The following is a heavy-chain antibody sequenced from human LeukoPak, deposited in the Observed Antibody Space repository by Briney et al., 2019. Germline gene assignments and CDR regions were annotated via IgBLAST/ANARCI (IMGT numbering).Heavy chain of an antibody. CDR1: GFTFSSHW. V-gene: IGHV3-74*01. CDR2: ISSDGSRP. J-gene: IGHJ4*02. D-gene: IGHD1-26*01. Sequence: GGSLRLSCTASGFTFSSHWMHWVRQAPGKGLVWVSGISSDGSRPRYADSVNGRFTISRDNAKNTLYLQMNSLRAEDTAVYFCVRDGQGSTPLDYWGQGTLVTVSS. CDR3: VRDGQGSTPLDY.